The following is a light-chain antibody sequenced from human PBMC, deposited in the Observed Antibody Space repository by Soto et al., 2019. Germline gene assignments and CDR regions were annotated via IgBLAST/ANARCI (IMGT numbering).Light chain of an antibody. CDR2: AAS. Sequence: DIQMTQSPSSLSASVGDRVTITCRASQSITFNLNWYQQKPGKAPNLLIFAASNLQSGVLSRFSGSGSGTDFILTISSLQPEDFATYYCQQSYSTPGTFGQGTKVEIK. CDR1: QSITFN. J-gene: IGKJ1*01. V-gene: IGKV1-39*01. CDR3: QQSYSTPGT.